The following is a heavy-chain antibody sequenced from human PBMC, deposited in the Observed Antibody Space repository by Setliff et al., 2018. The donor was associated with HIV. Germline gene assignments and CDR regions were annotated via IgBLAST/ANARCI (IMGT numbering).Heavy chain of an antibody. Sequence: GGSLRLSCAASGFTISHHWMTWVRQAPGKGLEWVANIKQDGTENYYVDSVKGRFTISRDNAKNSLYLQMNSLRAEDTAMYYCARVPPDRRGSNSWSGYNGGFDYWGQGTLVTVSS. CDR2: IKQDGTEN. V-gene: IGHV3-7*03. D-gene: IGHD3-3*01. CDR1: GFTISHHW. CDR3: ARVPPDRRGSNSWSGYNGGFDY. J-gene: IGHJ4*02.